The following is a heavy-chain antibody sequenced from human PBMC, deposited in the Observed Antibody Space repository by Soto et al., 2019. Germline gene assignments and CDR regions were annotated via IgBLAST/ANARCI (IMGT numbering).Heavy chain of an antibody. V-gene: IGHV4-38-2*01. CDR1: GYSISSGYY. Sequence: PSETLSLTCAVSGYSISSGYYWGWIRQPPGKGLEWIGSIYHSGSTYYNPSLKSRVTISVDTSKNQFSLKLSSVTAADTAVYYCAGGDYVGYYYYGMDVRGQGTTVTVSS. J-gene: IGHJ6*02. D-gene: IGHD4-17*01. CDR2: IYHSGST. CDR3: AGGDYVGYYYYGMDV.